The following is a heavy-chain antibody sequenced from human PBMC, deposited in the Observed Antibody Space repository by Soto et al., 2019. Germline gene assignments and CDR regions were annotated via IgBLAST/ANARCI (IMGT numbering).Heavy chain of an antibody. J-gene: IGHJ4*02. CDR2: TNAGNGNT. CDR3: ARSSVPPYCSRNSCYSVEY. CDR1: GYSFTTFG. D-gene: IGHD2-2*01. V-gene: IGHV1-3*01. Sequence: QVQLVQSGAEVKKPGASVKLSCKASGYSFTTFGIHWVRQAPGQRPEWMGWTNAGNGNTRSSQRFQGRITITRDTSANTVHMELRDLRSEDTSVYYCARSSVPPYCSRNSCYSVEYWGQGTLVTVSS.